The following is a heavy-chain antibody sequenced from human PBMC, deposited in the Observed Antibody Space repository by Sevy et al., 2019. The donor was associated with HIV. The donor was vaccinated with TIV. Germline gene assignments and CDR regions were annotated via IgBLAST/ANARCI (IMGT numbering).Heavy chain of an antibody. CDR2: MKQDGTEK. Sequence: GGSLRLSCAASGFSFSSYWMSWVRQAPGKGLEWVATMKQDGTEKDYVDSVKGRFTISRDNTKSSLFLQMNSLSAEDPAVYYCVREGLGGYSYSLDCWGQGTLVTVSS. CDR3: VREGLGGYSYSLDC. J-gene: IGHJ4*02. CDR1: GFSFSSYW. D-gene: IGHD5-18*01. V-gene: IGHV3-7*01.